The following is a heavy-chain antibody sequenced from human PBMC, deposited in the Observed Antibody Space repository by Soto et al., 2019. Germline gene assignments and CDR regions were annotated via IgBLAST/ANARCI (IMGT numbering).Heavy chain of an antibody. J-gene: IGHJ4*02. CDR2: ISYDGSNK. Sequence: QVQLLESGGGVVQPGRSLRLSCAASGFTFSSYGMHWVSQAPGKGLEWVAVISYDGSNKYYAGSVKGRFTISRDNSKNTLYLQMNSLRAEDTAVYYCAKDEAGPFDYWGQGTLVTVSS. CDR1: GFTFSSYG. D-gene: IGHD6-19*01. CDR3: AKDEAGPFDY. V-gene: IGHV3-30*18.